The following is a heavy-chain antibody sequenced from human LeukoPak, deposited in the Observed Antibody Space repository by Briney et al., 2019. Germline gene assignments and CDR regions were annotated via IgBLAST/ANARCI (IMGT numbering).Heavy chain of an antibody. Sequence: ASVKVSCKASGYAFTSYYMHWVRQAPGQGLEWMGIINPSGGSTSYAQKFQGRVTMTRDTSTSTVYMELSSLRSEDTAVYYCARVLGYGELYYYYGMGVWGQGTTVTVSS. CDR2: INPSGGST. D-gene: IGHD4-17*01. CDR3: ARVLGYGELYYYYGMGV. CDR1: GYAFTSYY. J-gene: IGHJ6*02. V-gene: IGHV1-46*01.